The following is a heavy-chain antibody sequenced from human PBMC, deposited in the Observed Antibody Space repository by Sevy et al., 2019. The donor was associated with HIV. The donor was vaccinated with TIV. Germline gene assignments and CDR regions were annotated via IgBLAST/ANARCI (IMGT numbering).Heavy chain of an antibody. V-gene: IGHV3-21*01. Sequence: GGSLRLSCAASGFTFSTYSMNWVRQAPGKGLEWISSVSSSSTYIYYAETVKGRLTSSRDNAKNSLNLQMNSLRVEDTAVYYCARDLCTGGVCPRWGYYYYGMDVWGQGTTVTVSS. D-gene: IGHD2-8*02. CDR3: ARDLCTGGVCPRWGYYYYGMDV. J-gene: IGHJ6*02. CDR1: GFTFSTYS. CDR2: VSSSSTYI.